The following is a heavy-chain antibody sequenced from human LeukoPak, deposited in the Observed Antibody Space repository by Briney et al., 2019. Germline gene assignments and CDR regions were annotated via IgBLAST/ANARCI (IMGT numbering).Heavy chain of an antibody. CDR1: GGSISSGNYF. V-gene: IGHV4-61*02. CDR2: IYASGST. J-gene: IGHJ4*02. D-gene: IGHD1-26*01. Sequence: PSQTLSLTCTVSGGSISSGNYFWSWVRQPAGKGLEWIGRIYASGSTNYNPSLKSRVTISVDTSNNQFSLKLRSVTAADTAVYYCARARGELRRAELLFDSWGQGTLVTVSS. CDR3: ARARGELRRAELLFDS.